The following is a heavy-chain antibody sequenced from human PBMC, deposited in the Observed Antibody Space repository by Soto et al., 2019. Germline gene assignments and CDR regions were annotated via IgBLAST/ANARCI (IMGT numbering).Heavy chain of an antibody. CDR2: VYYTGFT. CDR3: ARLPVVVIALGYFDP. V-gene: IGHV4-39*01. CDR1: GDSISSSYY. J-gene: IGHJ5*02. Sequence: QLQLQESGPGLVKPSETLSLTCTVSGDSISSSYYWGWVRQPPGKGLECIGAVYYTGFTYYNPSLKRRLTISLGTSKNHFSLRLSSVTAADTAISYCARLPVVVIALGYFDPWGPGTLVTVSS. D-gene: IGHD2-21*01.